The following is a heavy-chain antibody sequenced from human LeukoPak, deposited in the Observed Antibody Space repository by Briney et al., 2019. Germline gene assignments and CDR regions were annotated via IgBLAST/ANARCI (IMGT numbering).Heavy chain of an antibody. D-gene: IGHD1-26*01. V-gene: IGHV1-18*01. Sequence: ASVKVSCKASGYTFTSYGISWVRQAPGQGLEWMGWISAYNGNTNYAQKLQGRVTMTTDTSTSTAYMELRSLRSDDTAVYYCARGIKWELTYYYYYMDVWGKGTTVTVSS. CDR1: GYTFTSYG. J-gene: IGHJ6*03. CDR3: ARGIKWELTYYYYYMDV. CDR2: ISAYNGNT.